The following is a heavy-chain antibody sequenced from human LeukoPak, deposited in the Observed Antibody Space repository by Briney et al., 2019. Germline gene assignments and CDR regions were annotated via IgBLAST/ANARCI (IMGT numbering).Heavy chain of an antibody. CDR1: GYTFTSYD. CDR2: MNPNSGNT. J-gene: IGHJ4*02. D-gene: IGHD3-3*01. Sequence: ASVKVSCKASGYTFTSYDINWVRQATGQGLEWMGWMNPNSGNTGYAQKFQGRVSITRKTSISTAYMELSSLRSEDTAVYYCARDRLNYDFWSGYYDYWGQGTLVTVSS. V-gene: IGHV1-8*03. CDR3: ARDRLNYDFWSGYYDY.